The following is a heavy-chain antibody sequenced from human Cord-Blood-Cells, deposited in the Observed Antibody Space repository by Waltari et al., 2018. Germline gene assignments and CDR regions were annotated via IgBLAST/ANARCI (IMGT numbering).Heavy chain of an antibody. CDR2: INPNRGGT. J-gene: IGHJ3*02. D-gene: IGHD1-26*01. CDR3: ARRIAGGRAFDI. CDR1: GYTFTGYY. V-gene: IGHV1-2*04. Sequence: QVQLVQSGAEVKKPGASVKVSCMASGYTFTGYYMHWVRQAPGQGLEWMGWINPNRGGTNYAQKVQGWVTMTRDTSISTAYMELSRLRSDDTAVYYCARRIAGGRAFDIWGQGTMVTVSS.